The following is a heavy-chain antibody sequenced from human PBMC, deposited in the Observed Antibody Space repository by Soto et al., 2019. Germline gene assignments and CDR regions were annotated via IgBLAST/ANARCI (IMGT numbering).Heavy chain of an antibody. Sequence: GGSLRLSCAASGFTFSSYAMNWVRQAPGKGLEWVSSVSGSGDSSYYAGSVKGRFAISRDNSKDTLYLQMNSLRAEDTAVYYCAKDLLLLPVKYSFDYWGQGTLVTVSS. CDR1: GFTFSSYA. D-gene: IGHD2-15*01. CDR2: VSGSGDSS. J-gene: IGHJ4*02. V-gene: IGHV3-23*01. CDR3: AKDLLLLPVKYSFDY.